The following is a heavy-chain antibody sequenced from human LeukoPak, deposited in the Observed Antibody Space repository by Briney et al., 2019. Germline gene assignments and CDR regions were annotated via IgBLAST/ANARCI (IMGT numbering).Heavy chain of an antibody. CDR2: IIPIFGTA. J-gene: IGHJ5*02. CDR1: GGTFSSYA. Sequence: SVKVSCKASGGTFSSYAISWVRQAPGQGLEWMGGIIPIFGTANYAQKFQGRVTITADESTSTAYMELSSLISEDTAVYYCASKLLYGNWFDPWGQGTLVTVSS. V-gene: IGHV1-69*13. D-gene: IGHD2-2*02. CDR3: ASKLLYGNWFDP.